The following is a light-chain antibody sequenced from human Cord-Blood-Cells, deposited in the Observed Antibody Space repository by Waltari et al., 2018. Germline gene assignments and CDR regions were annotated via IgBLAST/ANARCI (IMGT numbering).Light chain of an antibody. Sequence: EIVLTQSPATLSLSPVERATLSCRASQSVSSYLAWYQQKPGQAPRLLIYDASNRATGIPARFSGSGSGTDFTLTISSLEPEDFAVYYCQQRSNWSMYTFGQGTKLEIK. CDR1: QSVSSY. CDR3: QQRSNWSMYT. V-gene: IGKV3-11*01. J-gene: IGKJ2*01. CDR2: DAS.